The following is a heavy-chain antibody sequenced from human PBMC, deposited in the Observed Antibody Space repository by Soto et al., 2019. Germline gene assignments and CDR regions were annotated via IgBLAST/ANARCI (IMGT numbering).Heavy chain of an antibody. CDR1: GYTFTRYG. CDR3: ARDFYDFWSGYYPPGY. Sequence: GASVKVSCKASGYTFTRYGNSWVRQAPGQGLEWMGWISAYNGNTNYAQKLQGRVTMTTDTSTSTAYMELRSLRSDDTAVYYCARDFYDFWSGYYPPGYWGQGTLVTVSS. J-gene: IGHJ4*02. D-gene: IGHD3-3*01. V-gene: IGHV1-18*01. CDR2: ISAYNGNT.